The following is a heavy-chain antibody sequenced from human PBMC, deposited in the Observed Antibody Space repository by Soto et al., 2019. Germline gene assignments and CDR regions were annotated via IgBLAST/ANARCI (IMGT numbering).Heavy chain of an antibody. Sequence: QVQLVESGGGVVQPGGSLRLSCAASGFTFSNCAMEWVRQAPGKGLEWVAVISYDGNSKHYVDSVKGRFTISRDNSTNTVYLQMNNLRPEDTALYYCAKDNSNQDYPWPIHYYYGMDVWGQGTTVTV. V-gene: IGHV3-30*18. CDR2: ISYDGNSK. CDR1: GFTFSNCA. CDR3: AKDNSNQDYPWPIHYYYGMDV. J-gene: IGHJ6*02. D-gene: IGHD3-22*01.